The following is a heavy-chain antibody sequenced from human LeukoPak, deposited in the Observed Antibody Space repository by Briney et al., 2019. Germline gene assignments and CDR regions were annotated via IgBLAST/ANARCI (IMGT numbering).Heavy chain of an antibody. CDR2: VSSSSSYI. CDR1: GFTFSSYS. J-gene: IGHJ4*02. V-gene: IGHV3-21*01. Sequence: GGSLRLSCAASGFTFSSYSMNWVRQAPGKGLEWVSSVSSSSSYIYYADSVKGRFTISRDNAKNSLYLQMNSLRAEDTAVYYCASSSGSYPGYWGQGTLVTVSS. CDR3: ASSSGSYPGY. D-gene: IGHD1-26*01.